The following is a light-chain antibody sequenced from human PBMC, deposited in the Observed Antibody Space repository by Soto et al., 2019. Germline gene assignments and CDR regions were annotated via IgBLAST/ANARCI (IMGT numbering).Light chain of an antibody. CDR3: AARDDSLSAVV. CDR2: RND. CDR1: SSNIESNY. J-gene: IGLJ2*01. Sequence: QAVVTQPPSASGTPGQRVTISCSGSSSNIESNYVYWYQQLPGSAPKLLIYRNDQRPSGVPDRFSGSKSGTSASLAISGLRSEDEADYYCAARDDSLSAVVFGGGTKLTVL. V-gene: IGLV1-47*01.